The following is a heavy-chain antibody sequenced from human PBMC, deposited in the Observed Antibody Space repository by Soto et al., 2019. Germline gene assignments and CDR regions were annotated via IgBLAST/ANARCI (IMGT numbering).Heavy chain of an antibody. J-gene: IGHJ4*02. Sequence: LRLSCAASGFTFSSYAMSWVRQAPGKGLEWVSAISGSGGSTYYADSVKGRFTISRDNSKNTLYLQMNSLRAEDTAVYYCAKGPLVMVVVPQGIHYFDYWGQGTLVTVSS. CDR2: ISGSGGST. D-gene: IGHD2-2*01. CDR3: AKGPLVMVVVPQGIHYFDY. V-gene: IGHV3-23*01. CDR1: GFTFSSYA.